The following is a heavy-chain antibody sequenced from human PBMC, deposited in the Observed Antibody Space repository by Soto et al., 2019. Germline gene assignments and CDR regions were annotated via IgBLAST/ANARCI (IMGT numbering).Heavy chain of an antibody. CDR1: GFTFSSYW. J-gene: IGHJ6*03. CDR3: ARGIGYSNPHYYYYYMDV. Sequence: PGGPLRLSCEASGFTFSSYWMSWVRQAPGKGLEWVANIKQDGSEKYYVDSVKGRFTISRDNAKNSLYLQMNSLRAEDTAVYYCARGIGYSNPHYYYYYMDVWGKGTTVTVSS. V-gene: IGHV3-7*01. CDR2: IKQDGSEK. D-gene: IGHD4-4*01.